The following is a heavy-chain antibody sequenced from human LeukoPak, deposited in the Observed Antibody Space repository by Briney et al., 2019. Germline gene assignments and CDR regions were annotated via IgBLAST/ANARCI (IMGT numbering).Heavy chain of an antibody. CDR1: GFTFSSYS. D-gene: IGHD1-26*01. V-gene: IGHV3-21*01. Sequence: PGGSLRLSCAASGFTFSSYSMNWVRQAPGKGLEWVSSISSRSSYIYYADSVKGRFTISRDNAKNSLYLQMNSLRAEDTAVYYCARRGGSSENFDICGQGTMVTVSS. CDR3: ARRGGSSENFDI. CDR2: ISSRSSYI. J-gene: IGHJ3*02.